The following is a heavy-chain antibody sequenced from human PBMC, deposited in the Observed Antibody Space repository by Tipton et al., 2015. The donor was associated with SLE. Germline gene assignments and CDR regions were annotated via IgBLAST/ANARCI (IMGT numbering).Heavy chain of an antibody. CDR3: ARLYSMSGIDYFDP. Sequence: TLSLTCTVSGYSLSNIHYWGWIRQPPGKGLEWIASLYYNGNTFYNPSLQSRLTMSVDTSRNQFSLKLSSLTAADTAIYFCARLYSMSGIDYFDPWGQGTLATVSS. V-gene: IGHV4-38-2*02. D-gene: IGHD1-26*01. J-gene: IGHJ5*02. CDR1: GYSLSNIHY. CDR2: LYYNGNT.